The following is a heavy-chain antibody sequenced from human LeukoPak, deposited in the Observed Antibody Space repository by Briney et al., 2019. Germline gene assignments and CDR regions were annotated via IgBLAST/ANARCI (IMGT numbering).Heavy chain of an antibody. CDR1: GLIVSSNY. Sequence: GGSLRPSCAASGLIVSSNYMTWVRQAPGKGLEWVSIIHTNGNTYYADSVKGRFTISRDNSKNTLYLQMNSLRTEDTAVYYCASSRTAASSNWFDPWGQGTLVTVSS. CDR3: ASSRTAASSNWFDP. J-gene: IGHJ5*02. CDR2: IHTNGNT. D-gene: IGHD6-13*01. V-gene: IGHV3-53*01.